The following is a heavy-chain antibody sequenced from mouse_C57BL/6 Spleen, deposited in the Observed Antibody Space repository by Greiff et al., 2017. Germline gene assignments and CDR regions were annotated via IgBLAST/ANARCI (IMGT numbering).Heavy chain of an antibody. CDR3: ARRLAYYFDY. CDR2: IHPNSGST. CDR1: GYTFTSYW. J-gene: IGHJ2*01. V-gene: IGHV1-64*01. D-gene: IGHD4-1*01. Sequence: QVHVKQSGAELVKPGASVKLSCKASGYTFTSYWMHWVKQRPGQGLEWIGMIHPNSGSTNYNEKFKSKATLTVDKSSSTAYMQLSSLTSEDSAVYYCARRLAYYFDYWGQGTTLTVSS.